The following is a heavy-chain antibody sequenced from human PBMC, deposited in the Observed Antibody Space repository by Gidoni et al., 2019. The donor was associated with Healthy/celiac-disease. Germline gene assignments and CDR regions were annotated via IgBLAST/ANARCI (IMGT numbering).Heavy chain of an antibody. CDR1: GFTFSSYG. V-gene: IGHV3-30*18. D-gene: IGHD6-19*01. J-gene: IGHJ4*02. CDR3: AKDREYLSSGSDY. Sequence: QVQLVESGGGVVQPGRSLRLSCAASGFTFSSYGMHWVRQAPGKGLEWVAVISDDGGNKYYADSVKGRFTISRDNSKNTLYLQMNSLRAEDTAVYYCAKDREYLSSGSDYWGQGTLVTVSS. CDR2: ISDDGGNK.